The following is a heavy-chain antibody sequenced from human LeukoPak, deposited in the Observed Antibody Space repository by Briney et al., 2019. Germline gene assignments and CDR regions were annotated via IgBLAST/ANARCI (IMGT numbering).Heavy chain of an antibody. J-gene: IGHJ6*03. D-gene: IGHD6-25*01. CDR1: GGSISSGSYY. V-gene: IGHV4-61*02. CDR3: ARDTPSGYYYYYMDV. Sequence: SETLSLTCTVSGGSISSGSYYWSWIRQPAGKGLEWIGRIYTSGSTNYNPSLKSRVAISVDTSRNQFSLKLSSVTAADTAVYYCARDTPSGYYYYYMDVWGKGTTVTVSS. CDR2: IYTSGST.